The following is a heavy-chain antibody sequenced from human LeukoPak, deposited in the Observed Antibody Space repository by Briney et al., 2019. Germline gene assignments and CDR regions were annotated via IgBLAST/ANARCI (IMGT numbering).Heavy chain of an antibody. D-gene: IGHD1-26*01. CDR3: ARSRMVGSSTYWFFDL. CDR1: GGSISSGGYY. J-gene: IGHJ2*01. V-gene: IGHV4-31*03. CDR2: IYYSGST. Sequence: SETLSLTCTVSGGSISSGGYYWSWIRQHPGKGLEWIGYIYYSGSTYYNPSLKSRVTISVDTSKNQVSLKVNSVTAADTAVYYCARSRMVGSSTYWFFDLWGRGTLVTVSS.